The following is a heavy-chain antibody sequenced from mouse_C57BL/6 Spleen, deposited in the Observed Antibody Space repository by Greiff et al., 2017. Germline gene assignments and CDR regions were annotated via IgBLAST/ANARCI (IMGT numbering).Heavy chain of an antibody. CDR3: TRKDCDYDVPLDY. CDR1: GYTFTDYE. J-gene: IGHJ2*01. CDR2: IDPATGGT. V-gene: IGHV1-15*01. D-gene: IGHD2-4*01. Sequence: QVQLQQSGAELVRPGASVTLSCKASGYTFTDYEMHWVKQTPVHGLEWIGAIDPATGGTAYNQKFKGKAILTADKSSSTAYMELRSLTSEDSAVYYCTRKDCDYDVPLDYWGQGTTLTVSS.